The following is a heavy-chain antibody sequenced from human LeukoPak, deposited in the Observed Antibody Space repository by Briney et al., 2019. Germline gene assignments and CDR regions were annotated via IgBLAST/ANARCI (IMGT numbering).Heavy chain of an antibody. V-gene: IGHV3-30-3*01. CDR1: GFTFSSYV. D-gene: IGHD1-26*01. J-gene: IGHJ4*02. Sequence: GRSLRLSCAASGFTFSSYVMHWVRQAPGKGLEWVAVISYDGSNKYYADSVKGRFTISRDNSKNTLYLQMNSLRAEDTAVYYCARDQQGGGSYQVGPFDYWGQGTLVTVSS. CDR2: ISYDGSNK. CDR3: ARDQQGGGSYQVGPFDY.